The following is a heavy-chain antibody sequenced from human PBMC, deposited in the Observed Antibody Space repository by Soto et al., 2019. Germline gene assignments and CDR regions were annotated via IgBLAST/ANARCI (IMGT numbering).Heavy chain of an antibody. V-gene: IGHV3-11*01. CDR1: GFTFSDYY. D-gene: IGHD3-10*01. Sequence: GGSLRLSCAASGFTFSDYYMSWIRQAPGKGLEWVSYISSSGSTIYYADSVKGRVTISRDNTKNSLYLQMNSLRAEDTAVYYCARGAPNYYGSGSYYGYYYGMDVWGQGTTVTVSS. CDR3: ARGAPNYYGSGSYYGYYYGMDV. J-gene: IGHJ6*02. CDR2: ISSSGSTI.